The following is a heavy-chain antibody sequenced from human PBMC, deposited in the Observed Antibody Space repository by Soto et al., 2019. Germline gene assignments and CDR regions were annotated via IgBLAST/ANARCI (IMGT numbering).Heavy chain of an antibody. J-gene: IGHJ6*02. CDR3: ARRGADSGYGMDV. CDR1: GFALSTTGMG. V-gene: IGHV2-70*04. Sequence: GAGPKLVNPTATLTLTGTFSGFALSTTGMGVKWIRQPPGKALEWLGRIDWDGDKFYSSSLRTRLTISRDPSKNLVVLIMTNMDPLDPATYSSARRGADSGYGMDVWGQGTTVTVSS. CDR2: IDWDGDK. D-gene: IGHD2-21*01.